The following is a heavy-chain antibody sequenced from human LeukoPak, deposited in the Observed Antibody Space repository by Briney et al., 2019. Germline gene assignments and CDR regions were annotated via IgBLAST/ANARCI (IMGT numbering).Heavy chain of an antibody. V-gene: IGHV3-23*01. CDR2: ITGSGDRT. CDR1: GFTFSGYA. CDR3: AISGYSSGWYLGALFDY. J-gene: IGHJ4*02. Sequence: GGSLRLSCAASGFTFSGYAMSWVRQAPGKGLEWVSVITGSGDRTYYADSVKGRFTISRDNSKNTLYLQMNSLRAEDTAVYYCAISGYSSGWYLGALFDYWGQGTLVTVSS. D-gene: IGHD6-19*01.